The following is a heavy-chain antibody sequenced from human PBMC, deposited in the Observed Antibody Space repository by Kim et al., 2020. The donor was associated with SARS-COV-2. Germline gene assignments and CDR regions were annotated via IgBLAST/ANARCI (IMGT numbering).Heavy chain of an antibody. CDR1: GFTFDDYT. J-gene: IGHJ4*02. Sequence: GGSLRLSCAASGFTFDDYTMHWVRQAPGKGLEWVALIRWDGGGTCYADSVKGRFTISRDNSKNSLYLQMNSLRTEDTALYYCAKEGDPHYYFDYWGQVTLVTVSP. CDR3: AKEGDPHYYFDY. V-gene: IGHV3-43*01. CDR2: IRWDGGGT.